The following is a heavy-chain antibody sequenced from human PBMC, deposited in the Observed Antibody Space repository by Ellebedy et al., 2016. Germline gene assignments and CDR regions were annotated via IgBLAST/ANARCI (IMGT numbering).Heavy chain of an antibody. D-gene: IGHD2-21*01. CDR2: FGTAGDT. Sequence: GGSLRLSCAASGFTFSSYDMHWVRQGTGKGLEWVSAFGTAGDTYYPGSVKGRFTISRENAKNSSYLQITSLRAEDTAVYYCARVRFGDTAVDYWGQGTLVTVSS. V-gene: IGHV3-13*01. CDR3: ARVRFGDTAVDY. CDR1: GFTFSSYD. J-gene: IGHJ4*03.